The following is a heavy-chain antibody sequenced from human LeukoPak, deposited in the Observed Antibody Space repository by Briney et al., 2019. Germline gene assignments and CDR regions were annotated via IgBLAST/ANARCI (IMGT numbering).Heavy chain of an antibody. Sequence: SVKVSCKASGGTFSSYAISWVRQAPGQGLEWMGGIIPIFGTPNYAQKFQGRVTITADESTSTAYMELSSLRSEDTVVYYCARGWLAETTVVTPYNYWGQGTLVTVSS. CDR2: IIPIFGTP. V-gene: IGHV1-69*13. CDR1: GGTFSSYA. J-gene: IGHJ4*02. CDR3: ARGWLAETTVVTPYNY. D-gene: IGHD4-23*01.